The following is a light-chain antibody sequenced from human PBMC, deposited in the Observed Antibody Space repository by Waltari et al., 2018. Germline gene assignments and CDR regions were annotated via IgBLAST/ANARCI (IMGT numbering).Light chain of an antibody. CDR2: DVS. Sequence: QSALTQPRSVSGSPGQSVTISCTGTSNDVGAYNYVSLHQQHPGKAPKLMTYDVSARPSGVPERFSASKSGNTASLTISGLHAEDEADYYCCSYTGTYTHWVFGGVTKLTVL. V-gene: IGLV2-11*01. CDR3: CSYTGTYTHWV. CDR1: SNDVGAYNY. J-gene: IGLJ3*02.